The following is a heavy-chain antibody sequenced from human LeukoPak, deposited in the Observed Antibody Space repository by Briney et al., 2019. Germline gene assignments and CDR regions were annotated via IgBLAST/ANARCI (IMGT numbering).Heavy chain of an antibody. Sequence: PSETLSLTCAVYGGSFSGYYWSWIRQPPGKGLEWIGEINHSGSTNYNPSLKSRVIISVDTSKNEFSLNVSSVTAADTAVYYCARHYGYSYGPDYWGQGTLVTVSS. CDR1: GGSFSGYY. CDR3: ARHYGYSYGPDY. D-gene: IGHD5-18*01. V-gene: IGHV4-34*01. J-gene: IGHJ4*02. CDR2: INHSGST.